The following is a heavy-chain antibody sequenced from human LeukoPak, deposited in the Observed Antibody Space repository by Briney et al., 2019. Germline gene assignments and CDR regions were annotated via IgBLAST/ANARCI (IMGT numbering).Heavy chain of an antibody. Sequence: PSETLSLTCTVSGGSISSYYWSWIRQPPGKGLEWIGYIYYSGSTNYNPSLKSRVTISVDTSKNQFSLKLRSVTAADTAVYYCARHRIVGATTFDYWGQGTLVTVSS. J-gene: IGHJ4*02. CDR3: ARHRIVGATTFDY. V-gene: IGHV4-59*08. D-gene: IGHD1-26*01. CDR1: GGSISSYY. CDR2: IYYSGST.